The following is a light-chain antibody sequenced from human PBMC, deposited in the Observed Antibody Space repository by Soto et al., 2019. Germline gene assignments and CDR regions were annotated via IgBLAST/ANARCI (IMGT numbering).Light chain of an antibody. CDR2: GAS. CDR1: QSISTL. Sequence: DIQMTQSPSSVSASVGDRVTMSCRASQSISTLLVWYQQKPGKAPKLLIYGASNLQSGVPSRFRGTGSGTEFTLTISSLQPEDFATYICQQADSFPFTFGPG. V-gene: IGKV1-12*01. CDR3: QQADSFPFT. J-gene: IGKJ3*01.